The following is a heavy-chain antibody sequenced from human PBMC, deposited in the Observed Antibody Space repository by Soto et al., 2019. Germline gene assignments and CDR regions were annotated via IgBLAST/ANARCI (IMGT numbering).Heavy chain of an antibody. CDR2: IFFTGNI. V-gene: IGHV4-39*01. D-gene: IGHD2-15*01. CDR3: ASRHCSGVSCYNPCFDS. Sequence: SETQSLTCTVSAASLTTISYYSGWIREPPGKGRAWVGSIFFTGNIYYNPSLKSRVTISVDTSRNQCSLMLNSVTAADTAVYYSASRHCSGVSCYNPCFDSWGRGALVTVSS. J-gene: IGHJ4*02. CDR1: AASLTTISYY.